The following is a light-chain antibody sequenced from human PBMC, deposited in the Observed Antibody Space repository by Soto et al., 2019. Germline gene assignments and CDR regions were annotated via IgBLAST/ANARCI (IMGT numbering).Light chain of an antibody. CDR2: EVS. Sequence: QSALTQPASVSGSPGQSITISCTGTSSDVGGYNYVSWYQQHPGKAPKLMIYEVSNRPSGVSNRFSGSKSGNTASLTISGLQADDEADYYCSSYTSSNIDYVFGTGTKVTVL. CDR1: SSDVGGYNY. CDR3: SSYTSSNIDYV. V-gene: IGLV2-14*01. J-gene: IGLJ1*01.